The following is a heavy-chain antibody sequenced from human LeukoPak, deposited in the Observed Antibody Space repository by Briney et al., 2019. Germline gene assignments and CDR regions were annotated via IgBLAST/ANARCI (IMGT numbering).Heavy chain of an antibody. CDR3: AAPGFH. CDR1: GGSISSHY. V-gene: IGHV4-59*11. J-gene: IGHJ1*01. Sequence: PSETLSLTCTVSGGSISSHYWSWIRQPPGKGLEWIGYIYYSGSTSYNPSLKSRVTISVDTSKNQFSLKLSSVTAADTAVHYCAAPGFHWGQGTLVTVSS. D-gene: IGHD2-15*01. CDR2: IYYSGST.